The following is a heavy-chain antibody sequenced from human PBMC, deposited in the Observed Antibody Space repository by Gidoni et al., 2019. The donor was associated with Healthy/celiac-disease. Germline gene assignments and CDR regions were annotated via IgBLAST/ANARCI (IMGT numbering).Heavy chain of an antibody. CDR2: IYYSGST. Sequence: QLQLQESGPGLVKPSETLSLTCPVAGGPISSSSYYWGWIRQPPGKGLEWIGSIYYSGSTYYNPSLKSRVTISVDTSKNQFSLKLSSVTAADTAVYYCARQYSYGPNWFDPWGQGTLVTVSS. V-gene: IGHV4-39*01. CDR1: GGPISSSSYY. D-gene: IGHD5-18*01. J-gene: IGHJ5*02. CDR3: ARQYSYGPNWFDP.